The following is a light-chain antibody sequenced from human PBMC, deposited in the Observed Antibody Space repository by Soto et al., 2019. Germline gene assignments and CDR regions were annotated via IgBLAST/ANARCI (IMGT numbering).Light chain of an antibody. V-gene: IGLV1-44*01. CDR3: ASWDDSLNGVV. J-gene: IGLJ2*01. CDR1: SSNIGSHT. CDR2: INN. Sequence: QSVLTQPPSASGTPGQRVTGSCSGSSSNIGSHTLNWYQQLPGTSPKLLIYINNQRPSGVPDRFSGSKSGPSASLAISGRQSADEADYYCASWDDSLNGVVFCGGTKLTVL.